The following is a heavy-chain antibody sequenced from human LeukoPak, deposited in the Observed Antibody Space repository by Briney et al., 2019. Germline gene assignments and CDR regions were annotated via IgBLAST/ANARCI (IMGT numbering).Heavy chain of an antibody. V-gene: IGHV1-18*01. J-gene: IGHJ6*02. CDR2: ISAYNGNT. CDR3: ARLCRPNYGGSCFYGSGMDV. Sequence: ASVKVSCKASGYTFTSYGISWVRQAPGQGLEWMGWISAYNGNTNYAQKLQGRVTMTTDTSTSTAYMELRSLRSDDTAVYYCARLCRPNYGGSCFYGSGMDVWGQGTTVTVSS. CDR1: GYTFTSYG. D-gene: IGHD2-15*01.